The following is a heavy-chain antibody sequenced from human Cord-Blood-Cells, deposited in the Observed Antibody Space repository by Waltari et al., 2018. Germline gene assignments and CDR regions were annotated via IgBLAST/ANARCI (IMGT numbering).Heavy chain of an antibody. Sequence: QVQLVQSGAEVKKPGASVKVSCNVSGYTLTELSMHWGRQAPGKGLEWMGGVVTEYGEKNNTQKCQGRGPLTEDRSTDTAYLELRRLRSEDTAVDYCATDLRLYYYGMDVWGQGTTGTGPS. J-gene: IGHJ6*02. V-gene: IGHV1-24*01. CDR3: ATDLRLYYYGMDV. CDR1: GYTLTELS. CDR2: VVTEYGEK.